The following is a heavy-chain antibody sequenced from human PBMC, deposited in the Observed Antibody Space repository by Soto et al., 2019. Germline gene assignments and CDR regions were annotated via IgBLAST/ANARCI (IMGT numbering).Heavy chain of an antibody. D-gene: IGHD3-16*01. Sequence: QVQLVQSGAEVKKPGASVKVSCKASGYTFNSYYIHWVRQAPGQGLEWMGWINPNSDVTGYAQSFQGRVTMTRDMSMTTAYMDLSRLRSDDTAVYYCVRVGLNRNYDFDFWGQGTLITVSS. V-gene: IGHV1-2*02. CDR3: VRVGLNRNYDFDF. J-gene: IGHJ4*02. CDR2: INPNSDVT. CDR1: GYTFNSYY.